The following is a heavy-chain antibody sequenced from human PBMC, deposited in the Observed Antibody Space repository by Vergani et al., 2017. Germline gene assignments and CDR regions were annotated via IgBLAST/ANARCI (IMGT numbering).Heavy chain of an antibody. CDR3: VKEKIDLGSYFFDS. Sequence: QVQLVESGGGVVQPGGSLRLSCAASGFTLSSYGMHWVRQAPGKGLEWVAFIRYDGNNKYYADSVKGRFTISRDSSKNTVFLQMHSLRAEDTAIYYCVKEKIDLGSYFFDSWGHGILVTVSS. J-gene: IGHJ4*01. D-gene: IGHD2/OR15-2a*01. CDR1: GFTLSSYG. V-gene: IGHV3-30*02. CDR2: IRYDGNNK.